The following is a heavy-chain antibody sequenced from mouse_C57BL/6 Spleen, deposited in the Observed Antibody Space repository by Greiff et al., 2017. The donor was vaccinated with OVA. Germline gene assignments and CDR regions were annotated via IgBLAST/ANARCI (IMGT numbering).Heavy chain of an antibody. J-gene: IGHJ4*01. D-gene: IGHD2-4*01. CDR1: GYSFTGYF. V-gene: IGHV1-20*01. CDR3: ARGYDYDDYAMDY. Sequence: VHVKQSGPELVKPGDSVKISCKASGYSFTGYFMNWVMQSHGKSLEWIGRINPYNGDTFYNQKFKGKATLTVDKSSSTAHMELRSLTSEDSAVYYCARGYDYDDYAMDYWGQGTSVTVSS. CDR2: INPYNGDT.